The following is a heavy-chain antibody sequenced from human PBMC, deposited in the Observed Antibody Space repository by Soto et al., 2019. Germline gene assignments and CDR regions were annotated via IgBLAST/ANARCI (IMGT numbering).Heavy chain of an antibody. D-gene: IGHD3-3*01. CDR1: VGSISSSRYY. CDR3: ARSYYDFWSGQKRGKSWFDP. CDR2: IYYSGST. V-gene: IGHV4-39*01. J-gene: IGHJ5*02. Sequence: SATLSLTCTVSVGSISSSRYYWGSIRQPPGKGLEWIGSIYYSGSTYYNPSLKSRVTISVDTSKNQFSLKLSSVTAADTAVYYCARSYYDFWSGQKRGKSWFDPWGQGTLVTVSS.